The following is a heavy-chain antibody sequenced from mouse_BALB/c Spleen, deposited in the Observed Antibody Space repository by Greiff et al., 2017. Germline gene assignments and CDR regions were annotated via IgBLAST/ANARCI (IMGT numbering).Heavy chain of an antibody. Sequence: QVQLKESGAELMKPGASVKISCKATGYTFSSYWIEWVKQRPGHGLEWIGEILPGSGSTNYNEKFKGKATFTADTSSNTAYMQLSSLTSEDSAVYYCARSRRFYAMDYWGQGTSVTVSS. J-gene: IGHJ4*01. V-gene: IGHV1-9*01. CDR2: ILPGSGST. CDR3: ARSRRFYAMDY. CDR1: GYTFSSYW.